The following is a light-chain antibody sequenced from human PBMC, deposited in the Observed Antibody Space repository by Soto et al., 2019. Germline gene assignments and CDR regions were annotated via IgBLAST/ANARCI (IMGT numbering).Light chain of an antibody. CDR2: KAS. Sequence: DIQMTQSPSTLSASVGDRVTITCPASQSISSWVAWYQQKPGKAPKLLIYKASSLEGGAPSRLSGSGSCTGFSLGISGLQPDDCASYYCEEYNSYSPTFGQGTKVEVK. CDR1: QSISSW. J-gene: IGKJ1*01. V-gene: IGKV1-5*03. CDR3: EEYNSYSPT.